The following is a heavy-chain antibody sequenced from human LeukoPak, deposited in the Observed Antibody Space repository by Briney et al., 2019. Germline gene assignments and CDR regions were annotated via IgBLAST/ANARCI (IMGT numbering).Heavy chain of an antibody. CDR2: ISGSGSRT. CDR3: AKEVVVSAAVGTVGFDP. J-gene: IGHJ5*02. Sequence: GGSLRLSCAASGLTFSSYAMSWVRQAPGKGLEWVSAISGSGSRTYYADSVKGRFSISRDNSKNTLYLRINSLRAEDTAVYYCAKEVVVSAAVGTVGFDPWGQGTLVIVSS. D-gene: IGHD6-13*01. V-gene: IGHV3-23*01. CDR1: GLTFSSYA.